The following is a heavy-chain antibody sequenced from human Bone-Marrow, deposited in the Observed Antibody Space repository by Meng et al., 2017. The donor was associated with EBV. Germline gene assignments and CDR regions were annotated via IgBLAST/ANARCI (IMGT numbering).Heavy chain of an antibody. CDR2: LIPMLGAP. D-gene: IGHD3-10*01. CDR3: ASESGRGYTPDY. J-gene: IGHJ4*02. CDR1: GGTFSRDG. Sequence: VQLAESVCEGQKPAPSVKASCKPSGGTFSRDGISWVRQDPGQGLEWMGGLIPMLGAPNYAQKFQDRVTIIADKSMSIHYMELSSLRSDDTAVYYCASESGRGYTPDYWGRGTLVTVSS. V-gene: IGHV1-69*06.